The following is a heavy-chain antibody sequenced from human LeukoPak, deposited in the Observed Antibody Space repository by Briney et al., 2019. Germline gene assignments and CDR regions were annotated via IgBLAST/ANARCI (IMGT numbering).Heavy chain of an antibody. CDR3: AKGGKWDVTPFDY. V-gene: IGHV3-23*01. CDR1: GFTFSDHY. J-gene: IGHJ4*02. D-gene: IGHD1-26*01. Sequence: GGSLRLSCAASGFTFSDHYMDWVRQAPGKGLEWVSTISGGGGSTYYADSVKGRFTISRDNSKNTLYLQVNSLRAEDTAVYYCAKGGKWDVTPFDYWGQGTLVTVSS. CDR2: ISGGGGST.